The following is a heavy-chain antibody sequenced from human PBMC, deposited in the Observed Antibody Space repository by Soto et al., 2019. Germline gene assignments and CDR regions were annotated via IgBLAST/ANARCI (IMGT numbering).Heavy chain of an antibody. Sequence: SETLSLTCTVSGGSISSYYWSWIRQPPGKGLEWIGYIYYSGSTNYNPSLKSRVTISVDTSKNQFSLKLSSVTAADTAVYYCASGPFTIFGVVNYYYYYGMDVWGQGTTVTVSS. CDR1: GGSISSYY. J-gene: IGHJ6*02. V-gene: IGHV4-59*01. D-gene: IGHD3-3*01. CDR2: IYYSGST. CDR3: ASGPFTIFGVVNYYYYYGMDV.